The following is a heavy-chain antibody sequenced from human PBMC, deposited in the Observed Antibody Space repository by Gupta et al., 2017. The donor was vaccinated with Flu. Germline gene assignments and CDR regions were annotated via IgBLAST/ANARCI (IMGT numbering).Heavy chain of an antibody. J-gene: IGHJ4*02. CDR3: AREYTDAYYFDY. Sequence: VQLQQSVPGLVKPSQTLSLTCAITGYSVPSNSPAWRSIRHSPLRGREWLGRAYYRSNGYSNYAGYVKRRITINPDTSKNQFSLHMNSVTPEDTAVDYCAREYTDAYYFDYWGQGTLGTVAS. V-gene: IGHV6-1*01. CDR2: AYYRSNGYS. D-gene: IGHD1-1*01. CDR1: GYSVPSNSPA.